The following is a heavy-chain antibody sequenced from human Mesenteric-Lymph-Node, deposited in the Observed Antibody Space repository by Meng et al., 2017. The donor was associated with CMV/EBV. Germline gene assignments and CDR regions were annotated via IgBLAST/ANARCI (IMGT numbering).Heavy chain of an antibody. D-gene: IGHD4-11*01. V-gene: IGHV4-30-4*08. CDR2: IYNSWAT. CDR3: ARVETYSSYDMDV. J-gene: IGHJ6*02. Sequence: SETLSLTCAVSGDSIGSGDNYWSWVRQPPGKGLEWIGYIYNSWATHYNPSLKSRLRISLDTSKNQFSLKLSSVTAADTAVYYCARVETYSSYDMDVWGQGTTVTVSS. CDR1: GDSIGSGDNY.